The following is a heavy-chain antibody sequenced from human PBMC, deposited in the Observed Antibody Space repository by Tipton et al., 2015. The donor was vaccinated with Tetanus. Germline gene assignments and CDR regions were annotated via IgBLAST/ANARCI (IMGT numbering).Heavy chain of an antibody. Sequence: TPSLTCSVSGGSISSYFWSWIRQSPGQGLEWIGLIYYSGSTSYNPSLKSRVTISVDTSKNQLSLKLTSVTAADTAVYYCASMTPVDWYFDLWGRGTLVTVSS. CDR2: IYYSGST. J-gene: IGHJ2*01. CDR3: ASMTPVDWYFDL. D-gene: IGHD4-23*01. V-gene: IGHV4-59*01. CDR1: GGSISSYF.